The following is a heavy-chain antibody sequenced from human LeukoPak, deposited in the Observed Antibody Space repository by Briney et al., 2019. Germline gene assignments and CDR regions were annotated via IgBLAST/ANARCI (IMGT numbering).Heavy chain of an antibody. CDR2: IYPGDSDT. V-gene: IGHV5-51*01. CDR1: GYIFISYW. D-gene: IGHD5-12*01. J-gene: IGHJ4*02. Sequence: GESLKISCKGSGYIFISYWIAWVRQMPGKGLEWMGIIYPGDSDTRYSPSFQGQVTISADKSITTAYLQWDSLKASDTAMYYCARSGYSGYETDYWGRGTLVTVSS. CDR3: ARSGYSGYETDY.